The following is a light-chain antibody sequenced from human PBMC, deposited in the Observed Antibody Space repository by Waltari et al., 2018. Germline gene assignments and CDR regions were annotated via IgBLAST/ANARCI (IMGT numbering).Light chain of an antibody. CDR1: QTVRGY. J-gene: IGKJ2*01. CDR3: QHRSDWPLYT. CDR2: DAS. Sequence: EIVLTQSPATLSLSPGESATLSCRASQTVRGYLAWYQHKLGQAPRLLMSDASKRATGIPARFSGSGSGTDFTLIITSLEPEDFAVYYCQHRSDWPLYTFGQATKLELK. V-gene: IGKV3-11*01.